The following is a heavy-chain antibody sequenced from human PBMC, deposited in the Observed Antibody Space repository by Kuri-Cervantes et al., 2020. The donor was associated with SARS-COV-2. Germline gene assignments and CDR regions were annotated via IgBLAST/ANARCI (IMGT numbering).Heavy chain of an antibody. D-gene: IGHD3-10*01. CDR2: INPNSGGT. CDR3: ARDFWPSGGYFDY. CDR1: GYTFTGYY. V-gene: IGHV1-2*02. Sequence: ASVKVSCKASGYTFTGYYMHWVRQAPGQGLGWMGWINPNSGGTNYAQKFQGRVTMTRDTSISTAYMELSRLRFDDTAVYYCARDFWPSGGYFDYWGQGTLVTVSS. J-gene: IGHJ4*02.